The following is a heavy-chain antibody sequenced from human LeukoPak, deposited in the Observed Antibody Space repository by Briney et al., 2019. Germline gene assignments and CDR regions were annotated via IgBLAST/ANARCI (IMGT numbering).Heavy chain of an antibody. Sequence: KPSETLSLTCAVYGGSFSGYYWSWIRQPPGKGLEWIGEINHSGSTNYNPSLKSRVTISVDTSKNQFSLQLSSVTAADTAVYYCARGATRYYYDSSGYYYVIWGQGTLVTVSS. D-gene: IGHD3-22*01. V-gene: IGHV4-34*01. J-gene: IGHJ4*02. CDR2: INHSGST. CDR3: ARGATRYYYDSSGYYYVI. CDR1: GGSFSGYY.